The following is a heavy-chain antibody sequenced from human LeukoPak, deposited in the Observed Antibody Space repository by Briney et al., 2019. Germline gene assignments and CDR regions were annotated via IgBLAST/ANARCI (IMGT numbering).Heavy chain of an antibody. D-gene: IGHD1-1*01. Sequence: RASVKVSCKASGGTFSSYAISWVRQAPGQGLEWMGGIIPSFGTANYAQKFQGRVTITADESTSTAYMELSSLRSEDTAVYYCASSPELERPLGYWGQGTLVTVSS. CDR1: GGTFSSYA. J-gene: IGHJ4*02. CDR3: ASSPELERPLGY. V-gene: IGHV1-69*13. CDR2: IIPSFGTA.